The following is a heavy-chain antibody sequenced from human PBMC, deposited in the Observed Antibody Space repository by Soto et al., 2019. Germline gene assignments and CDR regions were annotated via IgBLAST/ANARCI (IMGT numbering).Heavy chain of an antibody. Sequence: GASVKVSCKASGYTFTSYAMHWVRQAPGQRLEWMGWINAGNGNTKYSQKFQGRVTITRDTSASTAYMELSSLRSEDTAVYYCARGPTIHYDPVYWFDPWGQGTLVTVSS. CDR2: INAGNGNT. CDR3: ARGPTIHYDPVYWFDP. J-gene: IGHJ5*02. CDR1: GYTFTSYA. V-gene: IGHV1-3*01. D-gene: IGHD5-12*01.